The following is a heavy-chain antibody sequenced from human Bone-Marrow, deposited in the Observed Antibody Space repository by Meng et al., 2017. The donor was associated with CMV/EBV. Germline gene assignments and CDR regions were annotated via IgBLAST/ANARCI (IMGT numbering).Heavy chain of an antibody. CDR2: ISYDGSNK. CDR3: ARLFVSGSHSLDKVDF. V-gene: IGHV3-30*19. J-gene: IGHJ4*02. Sequence: GESLKISCAASGFTFSSYCMPWVRQAPGKGLEWVAVISYDGSNKYYADSVEGRFTISRDNSKNTLYLRLNSLRAEDKTVYYCARLFVSGSHSLDKVDFWGQGTLVTVSS. D-gene: IGHD1-26*01. CDR1: GFTFSSYC.